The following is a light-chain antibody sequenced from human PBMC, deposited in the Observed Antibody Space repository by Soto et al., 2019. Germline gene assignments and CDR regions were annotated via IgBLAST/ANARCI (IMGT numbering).Light chain of an antibody. Sequence: VMTQSPLSLPVTPGEPASISCRSSRSLLHINGQNYLDWYLQKPGQSPQLLIYLGSNRASGVPDRFSDSGSGTDFTLQSSRVEAEDAGVYYCMQGLQPPLTFGGGTKLEIK. V-gene: IGKV2-28*01. CDR2: LGS. CDR1: RSLLHINGQNY. CDR3: MQGLQPPLT. J-gene: IGKJ4*01.